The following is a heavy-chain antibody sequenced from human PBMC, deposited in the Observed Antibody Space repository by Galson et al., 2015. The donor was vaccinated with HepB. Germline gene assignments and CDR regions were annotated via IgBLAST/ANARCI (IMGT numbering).Heavy chain of an antibody. Sequence: SVKVSCKASGGTFSSYAISWVRQAPGQGLEWMGGIIPIFGTANYAQKFQGRVTITADESTSTAYMELSSLRSEDTAVYYCARDRAIVVVPAAMGAFDIRGQGTMVTVSS. V-gene: IGHV1-69*13. J-gene: IGHJ3*02. D-gene: IGHD2-2*01. CDR3: ARDRAIVVVPAAMGAFDI. CDR2: IIPIFGTA. CDR1: GGTFSSYA.